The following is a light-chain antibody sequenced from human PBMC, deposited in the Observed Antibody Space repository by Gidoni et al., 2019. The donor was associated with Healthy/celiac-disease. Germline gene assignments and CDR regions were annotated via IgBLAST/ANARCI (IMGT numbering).Light chain of an antibody. Sequence: DLPITQSPSTLSASVGDRVTITCRASQSISSWLAWYQQKPGKSPKLRIYKASSLESGVPSRFSGSGSGKEFTLTISSLQPDDFATYYCQQYNSYLYTFGQGTKLEIK. J-gene: IGKJ2*01. CDR2: KAS. V-gene: IGKV1-5*03. CDR3: QQYNSYLYT. CDR1: QSISSW.